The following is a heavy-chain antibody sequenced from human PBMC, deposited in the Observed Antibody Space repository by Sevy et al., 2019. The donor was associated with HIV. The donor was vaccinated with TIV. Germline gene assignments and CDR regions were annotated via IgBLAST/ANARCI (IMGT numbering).Heavy chain of an antibody. J-gene: IGHJ6*02. V-gene: IGHV3-21*01. Sequence: GGSLSLSCAASGFTFSSYSMNWVRQAPGKGLEWVSSISSSSSYIYYADSVKGRFTISRDNAKNSLYLQMNSLRAEDTAVYYCARGLRPDYYGMDVWGQGTTVTVSS. CDR1: GFTFSSYS. CDR2: ISSSSSYI. CDR3: ARGLRPDYYGMDV.